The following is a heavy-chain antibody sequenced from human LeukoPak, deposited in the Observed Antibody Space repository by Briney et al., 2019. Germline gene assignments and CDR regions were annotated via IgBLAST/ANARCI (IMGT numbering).Heavy chain of an antibody. CDR1: GGSISSYY. CDR3: ATSYSYGSFDY. CDR2: IYFSGST. Sequence: SETLSLTCTVSGGSISSYYWSWIRQPPGKGLEWIGYIYFSGSTNYNPSLKSRVTISVDTSKNQFSLKLSSVTAADTAVYYCATSYSYGSFDYWGQGTLVTDSS. D-gene: IGHD5-18*01. J-gene: IGHJ4*02. V-gene: IGHV4-59*01.